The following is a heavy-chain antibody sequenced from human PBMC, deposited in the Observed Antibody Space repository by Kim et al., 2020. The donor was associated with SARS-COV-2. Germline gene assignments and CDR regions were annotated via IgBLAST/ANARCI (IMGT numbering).Heavy chain of an antibody. Sequence: SETLSLTCTVSGGSISSSSYYWGWIRQPPGKGLEWIGSIYYSGNTYYNPSLKSRATISLDTSKNQFSLRLSSVTAADTAVYYCASYGSGSYYNRANNWF. CDR2: IYYSGNT. D-gene: IGHD3-10*01. CDR1: GGSISSSSYY. J-gene: IGHJ5*01. V-gene: IGHV4-39*07. CDR3: ASYGSGSYYNRANNWF.